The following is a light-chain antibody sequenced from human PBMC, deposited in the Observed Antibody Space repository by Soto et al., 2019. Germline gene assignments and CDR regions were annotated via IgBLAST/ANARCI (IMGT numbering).Light chain of an antibody. CDR1: QSVSSD. CDR3: QQYNNWPRM. J-gene: IGKJ1*01. V-gene: IGKV3-15*01. Sequence: IVISQSPATLSVSPRERATLSCRASQSVSSDLAWYHQKPGQAPRLLIYGASTRATGIPARFSGSGSGTEFTLTINSLQSEDFAVYYCQQYNNWPRMFGQGTKVDIK. CDR2: GAS.